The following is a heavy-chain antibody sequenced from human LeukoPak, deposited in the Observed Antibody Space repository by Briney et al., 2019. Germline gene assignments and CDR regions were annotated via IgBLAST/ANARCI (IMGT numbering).Heavy chain of an antibody. D-gene: IGHD3-22*01. CDR2: IYYSGST. V-gene: IGHV4-39*07. Sequence: PSETLSLTCTVSGGSISSSSYYWGWIRQPPGKGREWIVSIYYSGSTYYNPSRKSRFTISVDTSRNQFSLKLSSVTAADTAVYYSASKSETGKTYYYDSSGYYHDAFDIWGQGTMVTVSS. CDR3: ASKSETGKTYYYDSSGYYHDAFDI. CDR1: GGSISSSSYY. J-gene: IGHJ3*02.